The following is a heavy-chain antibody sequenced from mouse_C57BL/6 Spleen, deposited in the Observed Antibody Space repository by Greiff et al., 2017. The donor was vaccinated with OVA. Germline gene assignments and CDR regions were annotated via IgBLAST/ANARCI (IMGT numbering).Heavy chain of an antibody. CDR2: ILRGGST. CDR3: AKDGDDYDRVFAY. Sequence: VQGVESGPGLVQPSQSLSITCTVSGFSLTSYGVHWVRQSPGKGLEWLGVILRGGSTDYNAAFMSRLSITKDNSKSQVFFKMNSLQADDTAIYYCAKDGDDYDRVFAYWGQGTLVTVSA. CDR1: GFSLTSYG. D-gene: IGHD2-4*01. J-gene: IGHJ3*01. V-gene: IGHV2-5*01.